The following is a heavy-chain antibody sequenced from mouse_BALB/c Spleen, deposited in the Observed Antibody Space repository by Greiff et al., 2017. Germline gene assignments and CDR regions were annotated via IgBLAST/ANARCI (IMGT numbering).Heavy chain of an antibody. CDR2: ISSGGST. CDR3: ARPDVYYFDY. CDR1: GFTFSSYA. V-gene: IGHV5-6-5*01. Sequence: EVHLVESGGGLVKPGGSLKLSCAASGFTFSSYAMSWVRQTPEKRLEWVASISSGGSTYYPDSVKGRFTISRDNARNILYLQMSSLRSEDTAMYYGARPDVYYFDYWGQGTTLTVSS. J-gene: IGHJ2*01.